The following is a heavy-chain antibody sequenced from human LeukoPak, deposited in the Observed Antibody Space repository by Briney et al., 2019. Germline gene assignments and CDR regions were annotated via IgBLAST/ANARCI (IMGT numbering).Heavy chain of an antibody. J-gene: IGHJ6*02. Sequence: SQTLSLTCTVSGGSISSGGNCWTWIRQNPGKGLEWIGYINYSGNAYYNPSLKSRVTISVDTSKNRFSLKLSSVTAADTAVYYCARNELISSNYYYYGMDVWGQGTTVTVSS. CDR1: GGSISSGGNC. CDR3: ARNELISSNYYYYGMDV. V-gene: IGHV4-31*03. CDR2: INYSGNA.